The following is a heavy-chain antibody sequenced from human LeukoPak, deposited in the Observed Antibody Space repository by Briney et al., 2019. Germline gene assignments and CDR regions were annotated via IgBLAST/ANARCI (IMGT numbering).Heavy chain of an antibody. D-gene: IGHD5-12*01. Sequence: SETLSLTCAVYGGSFSGYYWSWIRQPPGKGLEWIGEINHSGSTNYNPSLKSRVTISVDTSKNQFSLKLSSVTAADTAVYYCARDYDSLLDYWGQGTLVTVSS. CDR3: ARDYDSLLDY. CDR1: GGSFSGYY. CDR2: INHSGST. J-gene: IGHJ4*02. V-gene: IGHV4-34*01.